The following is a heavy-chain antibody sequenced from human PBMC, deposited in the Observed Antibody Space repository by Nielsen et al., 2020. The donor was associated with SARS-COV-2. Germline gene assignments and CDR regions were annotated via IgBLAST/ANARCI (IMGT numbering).Heavy chain of an antibody. CDR2: ISYDGSNK. CDR3: ARGYPPHRLRYLDY. CDR1: GFTFSSYA. V-gene: IGHV3-30*04. D-gene: IGHD4-17*01. J-gene: IGHJ4*02. Sequence: GESLKISCAASGFTFSSYAMHWVRQAPGKGLEWVAVISYDGSNKYYADSVKGRFTISRDNSKNTLYLQMNSLRAEDTAVYYCARGYPPHRLRYLDYWGQGTLVTVSS.